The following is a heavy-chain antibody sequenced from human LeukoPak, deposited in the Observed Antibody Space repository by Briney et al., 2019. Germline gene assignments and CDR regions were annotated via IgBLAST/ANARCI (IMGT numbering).Heavy chain of an antibody. Sequence: SETLSLTCAISGGSINGYYWSWSRQPPGRGLEWIGYIYFMGHTIYNASLRSRVTMSLDVSKNQVSLDLTSVTAADSAVYYCARHDPVGHFLRGMDVWGQGTTVTVSS. CDR3: ARHDPVGHFLRGMDV. CDR2: IYFMGHT. CDR1: GGSINGYY. V-gene: IGHV4-59*08. D-gene: IGHD2/OR15-2a*01. J-gene: IGHJ6*02.